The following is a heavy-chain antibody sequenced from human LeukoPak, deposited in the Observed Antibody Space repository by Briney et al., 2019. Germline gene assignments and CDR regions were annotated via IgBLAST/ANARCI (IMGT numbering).Heavy chain of an antibody. V-gene: IGHV1-69*13. D-gene: IGHD3-9*01. CDR3: AGDIRYFDWPGWFDP. J-gene: IGHJ5*02. CDR2: IIPIFGTA. Sequence: GASVKVSCKASGGTFSSYAISWVRQAPGQGLEWMGGIIPIFGTANYAQKFQGRVTITADESTSTAYMELSSLRSEDTAVYYCAGDIRYFDWPGWFDPWGQGTLVTVSS. CDR1: GGTFSSYA.